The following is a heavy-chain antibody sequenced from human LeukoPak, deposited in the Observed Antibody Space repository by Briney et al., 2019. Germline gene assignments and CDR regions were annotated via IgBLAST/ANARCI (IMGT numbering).Heavy chain of an antibody. V-gene: IGHV3-23*01. CDR2: ISGSGGST. CDR1: GFTFSSYA. Sequence: GGSLRLSCAASGFTFSSYAMSWVRQAPGKGLEWVSAISGSGGSTYYADSVKGRFTISRDNSKNTLYLQMNSLRAEDTAVYYCAKDPVYQWLAAHFDYWGQGTLVTVSS. CDR3: AKDPVYQWLAAHFDY. J-gene: IGHJ4*02. D-gene: IGHD6-19*01.